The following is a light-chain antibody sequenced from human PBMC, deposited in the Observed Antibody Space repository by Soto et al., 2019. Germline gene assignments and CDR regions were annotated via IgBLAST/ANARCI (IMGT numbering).Light chain of an antibody. Sequence: EIVLTQSPATLSLSPGERATLSCWASQSVSNYFVWYQQKPGQAPRLLIYDASKRATGIPARFSGSGSGTDFTLTISRLEPEDFAVYYCQQYGSSQTTFGQGTRLEIK. CDR3: QQYGSSQTT. CDR1: QSVSNY. J-gene: IGKJ5*01. V-gene: IGKV3-20*01. CDR2: DAS.